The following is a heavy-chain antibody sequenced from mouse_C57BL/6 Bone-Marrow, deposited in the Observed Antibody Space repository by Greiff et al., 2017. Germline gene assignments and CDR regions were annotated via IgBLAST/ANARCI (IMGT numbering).Heavy chain of an antibody. J-gene: IGHJ2*01. CDR1: GYTFTSYT. D-gene: IGHD6-1*01. CDR2: INPSSGYT. CDR3: GQSLFDD. V-gene: IGHV1-4*01. Sequence: QVQLKQSGAELARPGASVKMSCKASGYTFTSYTMHWVKQRPGQGLEWIGYINPSSGYTKYNQKFKDKATLTADKSSSTAYMQLSSLTSEDSAVYYCGQSLFDDWGQGTTLTVSS.